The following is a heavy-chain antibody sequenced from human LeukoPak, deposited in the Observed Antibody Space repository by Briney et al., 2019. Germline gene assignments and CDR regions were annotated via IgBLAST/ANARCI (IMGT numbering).Heavy chain of an antibody. Sequence: SVKVSCKASGGTFSSYAISWVRQAPGQGLEWMGGIIPIFGTANYAQKFQGRVTITADESTSTAYMELRSLRSDDTAVYYCARAFLVGANAFDIWGQGTMVTVSS. CDR3: ARAFLVGANAFDI. J-gene: IGHJ3*02. D-gene: IGHD1-26*01. CDR2: IIPIFGTA. V-gene: IGHV1-69*13. CDR1: GGTFSSYA.